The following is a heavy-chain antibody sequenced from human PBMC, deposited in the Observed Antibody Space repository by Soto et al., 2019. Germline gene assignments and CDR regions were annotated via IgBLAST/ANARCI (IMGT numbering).Heavy chain of an antibody. J-gene: IGHJ6*02. CDR2: ISYDGSKK. V-gene: IGHV3-30*01. CDR3: ARDKGDYDFWGSHSDAMDV. D-gene: IGHD3-3*01. Sequence: QVQLVESGGGVVQPGRSLRLSCAASGFTFSRSTMHWVRQAPGKGLEWVAVISYDGSKKYYADSVKGRLTISRDNSKNTLYVQMNSLREEDTGTYYCARDKGDYDFWGSHSDAMDVWGQGTTVTVSS. CDR1: GFTFSRST.